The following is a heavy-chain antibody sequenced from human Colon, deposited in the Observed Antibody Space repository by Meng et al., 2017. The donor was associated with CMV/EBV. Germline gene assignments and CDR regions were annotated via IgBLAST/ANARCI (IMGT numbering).Heavy chain of an antibody. CDR3: AHSDFWSGYTIYYFDY. V-gene: IGHV2-5*02. CDR2: IYWDDDK. CDR1: GFSLSSSGVG. J-gene: IGHJ4*02. D-gene: IGHD3-3*01. Sequence: QTPLKESGPTLVKSTPTLTLTCTFSGFSLSSSGVGVGWIRQPPGKALEWLALIYWDDDKTYNPSLKSRLTITKDTSKNQVVLTLTNMDPVDTATYYCAHSDFWSGYTIYYFDYWGQGTLVTVSS.